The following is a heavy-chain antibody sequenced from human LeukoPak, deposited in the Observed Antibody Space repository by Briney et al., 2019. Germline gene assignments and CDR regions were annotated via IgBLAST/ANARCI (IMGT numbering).Heavy chain of an antibody. D-gene: IGHD3-10*01. CDR2: ISYDGSNK. CDR3: ARDSYYGSGSYDMSTNDY. V-gene: IGHV3-30-3*01. J-gene: IGHJ4*02. CDR1: GFTFSSYA. Sequence: GGSLRLSCAASGFTFSSYAMHWVRQAPGKGLEWVAVISYDGSNKYYADSVKGRFTISRDNSKNTLYLQMNSLRAEDTAVYYCARDSYYGSGSYDMSTNDYWGQGTLVTVSS.